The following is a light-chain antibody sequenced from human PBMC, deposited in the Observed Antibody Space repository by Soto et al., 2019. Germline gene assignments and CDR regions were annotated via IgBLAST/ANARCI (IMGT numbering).Light chain of an antibody. Sequence: EILMRQSPATLSVSPGERATLSCRASQSVSINLAWYQQKPGQAPRLLIYGASTRATGIPARFSGSGSGRELTLNISSLQFEDFAVYYCQQCNDWPPTFGQGTKVDIK. V-gene: IGKV3-15*01. CDR1: QSVSIN. CDR2: GAS. CDR3: QQCNDWPPT. J-gene: IGKJ1*01.